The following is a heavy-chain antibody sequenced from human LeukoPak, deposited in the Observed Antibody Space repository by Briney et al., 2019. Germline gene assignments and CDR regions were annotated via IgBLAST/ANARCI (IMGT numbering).Heavy chain of an antibody. CDR3: ARLQGSHVSSGYYFDI. D-gene: IGHD3-3*02. J-gene: IGHJ4*02. CDR2: ISYSGNT. CDR1: GDSITNVSSY. Sequence: SETLPLTCAVSGDSITNVSSYWAWIRQPPGEGLEWMGTISYSGNTYYNPSFKSRIAISVDTSKSHFSLNLASVTAADTAIFYCARLQGSHVSSGYYFDIGGPGTRVTVSS. V-gene: IGHV4-39*02.